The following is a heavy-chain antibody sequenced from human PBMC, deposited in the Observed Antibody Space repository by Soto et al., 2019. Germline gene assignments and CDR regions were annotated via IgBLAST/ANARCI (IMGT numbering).Heavy chain of an antibody. J-gene: IGHJ4*02. V-gene: IGHV1-8*01. CDR2: MNPNSGNT. Sequence: QVQLVQSGAEVKKPGASVKVSCKASGYTFTSYDINWVRQATGQELEWMGWMNPNSGNTGYAQKFQGRVTMTRNTSISTAYMELSSLRSEDTAVYYCARSYCSGGSCYSRSDFDYWGQGTLVTVSS. D-gene: IGHD2-15*01. CDR3: ARSYCSGGSCYSRSDFDY. CDR1: GYTFTSYD.